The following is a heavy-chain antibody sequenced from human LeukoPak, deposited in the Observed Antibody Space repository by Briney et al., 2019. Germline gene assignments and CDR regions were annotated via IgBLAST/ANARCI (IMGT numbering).Heavy chain of an antibody. V-gene: IGHV1-18*01. CDR3: ARLVGGGNKYYDILTGYYKNLPEPPPAKGVLSWFDP. J-gene: IGHJ5*02. CDR1: GYTFTSYG. D-gene: IGHD3-9*01. CDR2: ISAYNGNT. Sequence: ASVKVSCKASGYTFTSYGISWVRQAPGQGLEWMGWISAYNGNTNYAQKLQGRVTMTTDTSTSTAYMELRSLRSDDTAAYYCARLVGGGNKYYDILTGYYKNLPEPPPAKGVLSWFDPWGQGTLVTVSS.